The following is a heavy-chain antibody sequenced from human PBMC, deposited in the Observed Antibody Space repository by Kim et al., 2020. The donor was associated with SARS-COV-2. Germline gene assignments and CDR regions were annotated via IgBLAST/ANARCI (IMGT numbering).Heavy chain of an antibody. D-gene: IGHD4-17*01. V-gene: IGHV3-48*03. Sequence: YAGAVEGRFSIFKDNAKKSVFLKMNSLTAEDTAVYYCTRSNPTVADFDSWGQGTLVTISS. CDR3: TRSNPTVADFDS. J-gene: IGHJ4*02.